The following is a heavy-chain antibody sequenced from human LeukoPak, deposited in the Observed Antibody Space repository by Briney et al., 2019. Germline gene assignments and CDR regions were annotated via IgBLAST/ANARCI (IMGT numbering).Heavy chain of an antibody. D-gene: IGHD5-24*01. J-gene: IGHJ4*02. V-gene: IGHV3-23*01. CDR1: GFTFSSYW. Sequence: SGGSLRLSCAASGFTFSSYWMSWVRQAPGKGLEWVSAISGSGGSTYYADSVKGRFTISRDNSKNTLYLQMNSLRAEDTAVYYCAKDFGYNSPRSLTFNWGQGTLVTVSS. CDR2: ISGSGGST. CDR3: AKDFGYNSPRSLTFN.